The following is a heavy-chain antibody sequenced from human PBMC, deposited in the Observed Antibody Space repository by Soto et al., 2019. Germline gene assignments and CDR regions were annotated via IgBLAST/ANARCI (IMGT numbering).Heavy chain of an antibody. CDR1: GDSVSSNTAS. CDR3: ARGEQYSGRIFDY. V-gene: IGHV6-1*01. D-gene: IGHD1-26*01. CDR2: TYFGSKWYN. J-gene: IGHJ4*01. Sequence: PSQTLSLTCAISGDSVSSNTASWNWIRQSPSRGLEWLGRTYFGSKWYNDYAVSVKSRIIINPDTSNNQFSLQLNSVTPEDTAVYFCARGEQYSGRIFDYWGQGTLVTVSS.